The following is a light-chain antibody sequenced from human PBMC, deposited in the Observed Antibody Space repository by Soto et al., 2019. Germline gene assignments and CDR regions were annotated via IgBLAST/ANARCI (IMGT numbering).Light chain of an antibody. V-gene: IGKV1-33*01. J-gene: IGKJ4*01. CDR1: QDISNY. CDR2: DAS. CDR3: QQYDNLLRGT. Sequence: DIQMTQSPSSLSASVGDRVTITCQASQDISNYLNWYQQKPGKAPKLLIYDASNLETGVPSRFSGSGSGTDFTFTISSLQPKDIATYYCQQYDNLLRGTFGGGTKVEIK.